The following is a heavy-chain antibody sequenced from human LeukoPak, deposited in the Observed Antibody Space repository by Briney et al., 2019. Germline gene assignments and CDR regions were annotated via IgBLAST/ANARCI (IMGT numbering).Heavy chain of an antibody. CDR2: INQDGRAK. D-gene: IGHD3-22*01. CDR3: SHDSSGND. Sequence: GGSLRLSCAASGFTFSNYWMGWVRQAPGKGLEWVGNINQDGRAKYYVDSVKGRFTISRDNAKNSVYLQMNSLRDEDTADCASSHDSSGNDWGQGTLVTVSS. CDR1: GFTFSNYW. V-gene: IGHV3-7*01. J-gene: IGHJ4*02.